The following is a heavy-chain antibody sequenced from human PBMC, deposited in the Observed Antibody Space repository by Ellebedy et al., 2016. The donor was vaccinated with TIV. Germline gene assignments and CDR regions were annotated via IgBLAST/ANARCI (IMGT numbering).Heavy chain of an antibody. CDR1: GGSNSSSSYY. Sequence: MPSETLSLTCTVSGGSNSSSSYYWGWIRQPPGKGLEWIGSIYYSGSTNYNPSLKSRVTISVDTSKNQFSLKLSSVTAADTAVYYCARTAKTLAYCGGDCYFGYYFDYWGQGTLVTVSS. CDR3: ARTAKTLAYCGGDCYFGYYFDY. CDR2: IYYSGST. V-gene: IGHV4-39*07. D-gene: IGHD2-21*02. J-gene: IGHJ4*02.